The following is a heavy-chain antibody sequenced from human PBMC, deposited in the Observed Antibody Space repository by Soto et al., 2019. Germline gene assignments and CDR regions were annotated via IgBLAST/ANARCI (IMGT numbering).Heavy chain of an antibody. CDR2: INAGNGNT. V-gene: IGHV1-3*01. Sequence: GASVKVSCKASGYTFTSYAMHWVLQAPGQRPEWMGWINAGNGNTKYSQKFQGRVTITRDTSASTAYMELSSLRSEDTAVYYCAREHSIYQLSVETNYYSCGMDVWGPAITVTASS. J-gene: IGHJ6*02. D-gene: IGHD2-2*01. CDR1: GYTFTSYA. CDR3: AREHSIYQLSVETNYYSCGMDV.